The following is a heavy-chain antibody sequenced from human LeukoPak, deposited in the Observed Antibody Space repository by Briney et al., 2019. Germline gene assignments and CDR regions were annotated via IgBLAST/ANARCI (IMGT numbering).Heavy chain of an antibody. V-gene: IGHV1-2*02. Sequence: ASVKVSCKASGYTFIGYYIHWVRQAPGQGLEWMGWINPNSGGTNDAQKFQGRVIMTRDTSINTAYMELSRLRFDDTAVYYCARGGASWNGYYYYGMDVWGQGTTVTVSS. D-gene: IGHD1-1*01. J-gene: IGHJ6*02. CDR2: INPNSGGT. CDR1: GYTFIGYY. CDR3: ARGGASWNGYYYYGMDV.